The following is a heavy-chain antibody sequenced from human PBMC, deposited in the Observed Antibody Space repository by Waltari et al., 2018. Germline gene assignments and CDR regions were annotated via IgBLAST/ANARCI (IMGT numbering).Heavy chain of an antibody. V-gene: IGHV3-15*01. CDR3: TAAISSCSCYDS. J-gene: IGHJ4*02. D-gene: IGHD2-21*01. Sequence: EVQLVESGGGLVKPGGSLRLSCAASGFTFDNAWMSWFRQAPGKGLEWVGRIKGRAEGGKTDYVAPLEGRFTISRDDSKNTLYLQMSSLKTEDTAVYYCTAAISSCSCYDSWGQGTLVTVSS. CDR1: GFTFDNAW. CDR2: IKGRAEGGKT.